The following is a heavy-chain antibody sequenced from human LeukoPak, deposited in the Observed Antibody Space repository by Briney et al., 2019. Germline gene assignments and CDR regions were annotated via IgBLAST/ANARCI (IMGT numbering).Heavy chain of an antibody. J-gene: IGHJ3*02. Sequence: GGSLRLSCAASGFIFSSHWMSYVRQAPGKGLEWVADIKQGGSEKYYVDSVKGRFTISRDNAKNSLYLQMNSLRAKDTAVYYCARDWKIAAAGDDAFDIWGQGTMVTVSS. V-gene: IGHV3-7*01. CDR3: ARDWKIAAAGDDAFDI. D-gene: IGHD6-13*01. CDR2: IKQGGSEK. CDR1: GFIFSSHW.